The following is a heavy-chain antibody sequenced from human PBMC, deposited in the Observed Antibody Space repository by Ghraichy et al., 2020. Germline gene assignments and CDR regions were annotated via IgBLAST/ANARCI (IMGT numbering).Heavy chain of an antibody. CDR1: GFTFRSYA. V-gene: IGHV3-23*01. J-gene: IGHJ4*02. Sequence: GGSLRLSCAASGFTFRSYAMSWVRPAPGKGLEWVSAISGSGGSTYYADSVKGRFTISRDNSKNTLYLQMNSLRAEDTAVYYCAKSHPGIAVAGTGDFDYWGQGTLVTVSS. CDR2: ISGSGGST. D-gene: IGHD6-19*01. CDR3: AKSHPGIAVAGTGDFDY.